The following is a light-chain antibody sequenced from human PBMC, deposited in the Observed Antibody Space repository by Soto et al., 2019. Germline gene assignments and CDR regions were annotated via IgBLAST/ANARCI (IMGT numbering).Light chain of an antibody. V-gene: IGKV2-28*01. CDR3: IQARQTWK. J-gene: IGKJ1*01. Sequence: DIVMTQSPLSLPVTPGEPASISCRSSQSLLHSNGYNYLDWYLQKPGQSTQLLIYLGSNRASGVPDRFSCSVSGTDFKLKISRVGAEDLGVYYCIQARQTWKFGHGTKVEIK. CDR1: QSLLHSNGYNY. CDR2: LGS.